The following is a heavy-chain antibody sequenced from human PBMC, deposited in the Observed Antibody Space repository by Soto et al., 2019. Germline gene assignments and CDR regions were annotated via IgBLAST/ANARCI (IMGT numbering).Heavy chain of an antibody. Sequence: QVQLVQSGAEVKKPGASVKVSCKASGYTFTGYYMHWVRQAPGQGLEWMGWINPNSGGTNYAQKFQGRVTMTRDSYNRTAYMELRRLRSDDTAVYYCASDRTGTTAGDYWGQGTLVTVSS. V-gene: IGHV1-2*02. CDR2: INPNSGGT. J-gene: IGHJ4*02. CDR1: GYTFTGYY. CDR3: ASDRTGTTAGDY. D-gene: IGHD1-1*01.